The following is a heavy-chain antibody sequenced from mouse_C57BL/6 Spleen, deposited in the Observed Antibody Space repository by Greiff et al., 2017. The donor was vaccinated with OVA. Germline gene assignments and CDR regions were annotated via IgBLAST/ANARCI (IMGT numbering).Heavy chain of an antibody. CDR3: DRGPGYLCYFDY. V-gene: IGHV5-4*03. CDR1: GFTFSSYA. J-gene: IGHJ2*01. Sequence: EVKLVESGGGLVKPGGSLTLSCAASGFTFSSYAMSWVRQTPEKRLEWVATISDGGSYTYYPDNVKGRFTISRDNAKNNLFLQMSYLNPEDTANTDSDRGPGYLCYFDYWGQGTTLTVSS. CDR2: ISDGGSYT. D-gene: IGHD2-2*01.